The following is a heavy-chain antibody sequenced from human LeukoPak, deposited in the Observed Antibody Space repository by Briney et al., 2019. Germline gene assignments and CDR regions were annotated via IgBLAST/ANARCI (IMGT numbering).Heavy chain of an antibody. D-gene: IGHD3-3*01. CDR3: AKASGYDFWSGYYVDY. CDR2: ISGSGGST. J-gene: IGHJ4*02. Sequence: GASLRLSCAASGFTFSSYAMSWVRQAPGKGLEWVSAISGSGGSTYYADSVKGRFTISRDNSKNTLYLQMNSLRAEDTAVYYCAKASGYDFWSGYYVDYWGQGTLVTVSS. CDR1: GFTFSSYA. V-gene: IGHV3-23*01.